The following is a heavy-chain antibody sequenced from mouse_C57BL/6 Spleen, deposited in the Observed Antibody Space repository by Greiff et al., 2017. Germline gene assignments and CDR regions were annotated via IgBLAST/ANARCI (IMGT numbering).Heavy chain of an antibody. V-gene: IGHV1-64*01. Sequence: QVQLQQPGAELVKPGASVKLSCKASGYTFTSYWMHWVKQRPGQGLEWIGMIHPNSGSTNYNEKFKSKATLTVDKSSSTAYMQLSSLTSEDSAVYCCARGIDSSCLLAMGYWGQGTSVTVSS. CDR1: GYTFTSYW. D-gene: IGHD3-2*02. J-gene: IGHJ4*01. CDR2: IHPNSGST. CDR3: ARGIDSSCLLAMGY.